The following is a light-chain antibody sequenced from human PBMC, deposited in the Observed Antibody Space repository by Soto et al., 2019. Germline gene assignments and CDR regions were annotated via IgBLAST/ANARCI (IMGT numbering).Light chain of an antibody. V-gene: IGLV2-8*01. CDR1: GSDIAVYDF. Sequence: QSALTQPPSASGSPGQSVTISCAGTGSDIAVYDFVSWYQQHPDKAPKLIIYEVYKRPSGVPDRFSASTSGNTASLTVSGLQAEDEADYYCISFAGDNTLVFGGGTKVTFL. J-gene: IGLJ2*01. CDR3: ISFAGDNTLV. CDR2: EVY.